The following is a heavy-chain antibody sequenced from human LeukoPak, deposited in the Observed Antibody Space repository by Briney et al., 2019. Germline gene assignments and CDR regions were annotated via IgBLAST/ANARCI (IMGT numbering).Heavy chain of an antibody. J-gene: IGHJ4*02. V-gene: IGHV3-9*01. CDR3: ARFVYSYGAPTRFDY. CDR2: ISWNSGSI. CDR1: GFTFDDYA. D-gene: IGHD5-18*01. Sequence: GGSLRLSCAASGFTFDDYAMHWVRQAPGKGLEWVSGISWNSGSIGYADSVKGRFTISRDNAKNSLYLQMNSLRAEDTAVYYCARFVYSYGAPTRFDYWGQGTLVTVSS.